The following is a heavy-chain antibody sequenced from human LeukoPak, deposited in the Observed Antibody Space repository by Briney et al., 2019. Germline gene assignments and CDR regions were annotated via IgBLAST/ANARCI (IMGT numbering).Heavy chain of an antibody. CDR2: ISGSGDST. CDR1: GFTFSKYV. CDR3: ARDRGRYYDSRGFYWGYYFDY. J-gene: IGHJ4*02. Sequence: PGGSLRLSCAASGFTFSKYVVTWVRQAPGKGLEWVPPISGSGDSTYYADAVERRFTSSRDKSKDPLYVQMSSVRVDDTAVYYCARDRGRYYDSRGFYWGYYFDYWGQGILVTVST. V-gene: IGHV3-23*01. D-gene: IGHD3-22*01.